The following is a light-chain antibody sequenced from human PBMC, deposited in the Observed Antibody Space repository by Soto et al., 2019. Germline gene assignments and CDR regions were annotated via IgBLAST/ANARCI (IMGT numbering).Light chain of an antibody. Sequence: EIVLTQSPATMSLSPGERATLSCRSSQSVSTNLAWYQQKPGQAPRLLFYDASNRATGIPARFSGSGSGTDFTLTISSLEPEDFAVYYCQQCGNWPPITFGQGTRLEI. CDR1: QSVSTN. CDR2: DAS. J-gene: IGKJ5*01. CDR3: QQCGNWPPIT. V-gene: IGKV3-11*01.